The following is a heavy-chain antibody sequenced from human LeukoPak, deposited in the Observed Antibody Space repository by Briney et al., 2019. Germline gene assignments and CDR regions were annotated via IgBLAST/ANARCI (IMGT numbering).Heavy chain of an antibody. CDR2: IIPIFGTA. V-gene: IGHV1-69*01. J-gene: IGHJ1*01. CDR3: ARDPYYCSGGSCYVAEYFQH. CDR1: GGTFSSYA. Sequence: SVKVSCKAPGGTFSSYAISWVRQAPGQGLEWMGGIIPIFGTANYAQKFQGRVTITADESTSTAYVELSSLRSEDTAVYYCARDPYYCSGGSCYVAEYFQHWGQGTLVTVSS. D-gene: IGHD2-15*01.